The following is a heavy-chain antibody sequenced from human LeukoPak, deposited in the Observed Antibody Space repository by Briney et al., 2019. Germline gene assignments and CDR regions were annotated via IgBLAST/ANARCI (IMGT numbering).Heavy chain of an antibody. CDR3: ATSDTAMVPYYFDY. Sequence: GGSLRLSCAASGFTFSSFAMSWVRQAPGKGLQWVSVIYSGGTTYYADSVKGRFTISRDNSKNTLYLQMNSLRAEDTAVYYCATSDTAMVPYYFDYWGQGTLVTVSS. J-gene: IGHJ4*02. V-gene: IGHV3-23*03. CDR2: IYSGGTT. D-gene: IGHD5-18*01. CDR1: GFTFSSFA.